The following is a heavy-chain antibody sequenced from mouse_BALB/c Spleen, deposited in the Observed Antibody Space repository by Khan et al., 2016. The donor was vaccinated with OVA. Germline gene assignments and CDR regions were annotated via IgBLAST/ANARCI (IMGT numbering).Heavy chain of an antibody. D-gene: IGHD1-1*01. V-gene: IGHV1S41*01. Sequence: DLVKPGASVKMSCKASGYTFTSYWINWIKQRPGKGLEWVGQISPGSGSAYYNEVFKDKATLTIDTSSTTAYIQLSSLSSEDSTVYFCARSNFYGRSLYAMDYWGQGTSVTVSS. CDR3: ARSNFYGRSLYAMDY. CDR1: GYTFTSYW. J-gene: IGHJ4*01. CDR2: ISPGSGSA.